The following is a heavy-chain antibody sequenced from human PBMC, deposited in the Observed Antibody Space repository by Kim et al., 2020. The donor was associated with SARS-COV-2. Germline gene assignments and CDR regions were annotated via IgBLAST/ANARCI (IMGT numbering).Heavy chain of an antibody. Sequence: SETLSLTCAVYGGSFSGYYWSWIRQPPGKGLEWIGEINHSGSTNYNPSLKSRVTISVDTSKNQFSLKLSSVTAADTAVYYCARGGGSWIQLWLFPTLDYWGQGTLVTVSS. CDR3: ARGGGSWIQLWLFPTLDY. V-gene: IGHV4-34*01. D-gene: IGHD5-18*01. J-gene: IGHJ4*02. CDR1: GGSFSGYY. CDR2: INHSGST.